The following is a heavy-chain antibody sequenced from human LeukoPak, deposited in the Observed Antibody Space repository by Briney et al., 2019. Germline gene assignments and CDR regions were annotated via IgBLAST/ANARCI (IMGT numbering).Heavy chain of an antibody. J-gene: IGHJ3*02. CDR2: IYYSGRT. Sequence: SETLSLTCTVSGGSISSNYWSWLRQPPGKGLEWIGYIYYSGRTNYNPSLKSRVSISVDTSKNQFSLKLSSVTAADTAVYYCARDFRGSVDAFDIWGQGTMVAVSS. CDR1: GGSISSNY. V-gene: IGHV4-59*01. CDR3: ARDFRGSVDAFDI.